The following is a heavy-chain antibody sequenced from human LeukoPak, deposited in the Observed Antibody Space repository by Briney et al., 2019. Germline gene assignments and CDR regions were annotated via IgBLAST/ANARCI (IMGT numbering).Heavy chain of an antibody. D-gene: IGHD6-13*01. CDR2: ISSSSSYI. J-gene: IGHJ4*02. CDR3: ARKEGIAADFDY. Sequence: GGSLRLSCAASGFTFSSYSMNCVRQAPGKGLEWVSSISSSSSYIYYADSVKGRFTISRDNAKNSLYLQMNSPRAEDTAVYYRARKEGIAADFDYWGQGTLVTVSS. V-gene: IGHV3-21*01. CDR1: GFTFSSYS.